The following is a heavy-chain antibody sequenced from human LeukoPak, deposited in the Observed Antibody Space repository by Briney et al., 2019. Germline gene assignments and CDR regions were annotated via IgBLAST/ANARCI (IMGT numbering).Heavy chain of an antibody. Sequence: PGRSLRLSCAASGFTFSSYAMHWVRQAAGKGLEWVAVISYDGSNKYYADSVKGRFTISRDNSKITLYLQMNSLRAEDTAVYYCARLFRVVVPATNTHFDYWGQGTLVTVSS. D-gene: IGHD2-2*01. V-gene: IGHV3-30*04. CDR2: ISYDGSNK. J-gene: IGHJ4*02. CDR1: GFTFSSYA. CDR3: ARLFRVVVPATNTHFDY.